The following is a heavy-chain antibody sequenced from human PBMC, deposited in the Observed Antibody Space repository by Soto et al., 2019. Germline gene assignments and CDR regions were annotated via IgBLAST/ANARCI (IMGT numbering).Heavy chain of an antibody. V-gene: IGHV3-73*01. D-gene: IGHD6-19*01. CDR1: GFTFSGSA. J-gene: IGHJ6*02. Sequence: PGGSLRLSCAASGFTFSGSAIHWVRQASGKGLEWVGRIRTKTNTYATAYAASVKGRFTISRDDSKNTAYLQMNSLKTEDTAVYYCTRRVAVAGTDYYGMDVWGQGTTVTVSS. CDR2: IRTKTNTYAT. CDR3: TRRVAVAGTDYYGMDV.